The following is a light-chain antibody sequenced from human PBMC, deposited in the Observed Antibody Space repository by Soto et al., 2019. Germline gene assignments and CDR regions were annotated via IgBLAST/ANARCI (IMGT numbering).Light chain of an antibody. J-gene: IGKJ1*01. Sequence: EIVLTQSPGTLSLSPGERATLSCRASQSVSSTYFAWYQHKPGQAPRVLIYGASSRAAGIPDRFSGSGSGTEFTLTSSRLEPEDFAVDYWQHFGISRTFGQGTKVEIK. CDR1: QSVSSTY. CDR2: GAS. CDR3: QHFGISRT. V-gene: IGKV3-20*01.